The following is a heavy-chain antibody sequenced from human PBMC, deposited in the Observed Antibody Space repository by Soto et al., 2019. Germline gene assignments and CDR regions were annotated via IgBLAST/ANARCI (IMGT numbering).Heavy chain of an antibody. V-gene: IGHV3-23*01. CDR2: ISGSGGST. CDR1: GFTFSSYA. D-gene: IGHD3-3*01. J-gene: IGHJ5*02. CDR3: AKDRGFLEWHDP. Sequence: HPGGSLRLSCAASGFTFSSYAMSWVRQAPGKGLEWVSAISGSGGSTYYADSVKGRFTISRDNSKNTLYLQMNSLRAEDTAVYYCAKDRGFLEWHDPWGQGTLVTVSS.